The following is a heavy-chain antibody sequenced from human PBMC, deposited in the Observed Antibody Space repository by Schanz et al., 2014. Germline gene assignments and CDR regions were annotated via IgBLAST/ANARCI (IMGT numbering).Heavy chain of an antibody. CDR3: ARAKRFGDMDV. V-gene: IGHV1-2*06. D-gene: IGHD3-10*01. CDR1: GYSFSAHY. CDR2: INPNTGGT. J-gene: IGHJ6*02. Sequence: QILLVQPGPEVKKPGASLKVSCKASGYSFSAHYLHWEREAPGQGLDWMGRINPNTGGTDYAQKFQGRVTMTRFTSISTAYMELRNLRSDDTAVYYCARAKRFGDMDVWGQGTTVTVSS.